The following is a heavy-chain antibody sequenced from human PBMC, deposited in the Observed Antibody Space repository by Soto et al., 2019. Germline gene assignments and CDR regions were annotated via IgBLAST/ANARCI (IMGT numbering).Heavy chain of an antibody. J-gene: IGHJ5*02. Sequence: QLLLQESGPGLVKPSETLSLTCTVSGGSILDSTYYWAWIRQSPGKGLEWIGTIFYSGGTFYTPSLTRPVTMAVDPANNPLSLKLSSVTTADTAVYYCGRQASGYSYGWFDPWGQGTLVTVSS. D-gene: IGHD3-22*01. CDR1: GGSILDSTYY. CDR2: IFYSGGT. CDR3: GRQASGYSYGWFDP. V-gene: IGHV4-39*01.